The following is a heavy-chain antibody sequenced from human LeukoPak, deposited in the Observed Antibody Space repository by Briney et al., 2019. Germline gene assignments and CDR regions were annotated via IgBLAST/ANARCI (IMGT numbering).Heavy chain of an antibody. CDR2: IYRGGTT. CDR1: GFTFSSYA. J-gene: IGHJ3*02. V-gene: IGHV3-53*01. Sequence: PGGSLRLSCAASGFTFSSYAMHWVRQAPGKGLEWVSIIYRGGTTYYADSVRGRFTISRDSSKNTLYLQMTSLRADDTAVYYCAKVIGTEGIAGAGHDAFDMWGQGTVVTVSS. CDR3: AKVIGTEGIAGAGHDAFDM. D-gene: IGHD6-13*01.